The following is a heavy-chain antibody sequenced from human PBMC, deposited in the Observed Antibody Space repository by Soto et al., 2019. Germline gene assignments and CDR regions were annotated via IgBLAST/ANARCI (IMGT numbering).Heavy chain of an antibody. CDR2: ISHSGST. CDR1: GGSITSDNY. V-gene: IGHV4-4*02. Sequence: SETLSLTYTVSGGSITSDNYWNWVRQPPGKGLGWIGQISHSGSTNYNPSLTSRVTISVDKSKNHFSLKLTSVTAADTAVYYCAARHFWSGPWTHTRLDYWGQGTLGTVSS. J-gene: IGHJ4*02. CDR3: AARHFWSGPWTHTRLDY. D-gene: IGHD3-3*02.